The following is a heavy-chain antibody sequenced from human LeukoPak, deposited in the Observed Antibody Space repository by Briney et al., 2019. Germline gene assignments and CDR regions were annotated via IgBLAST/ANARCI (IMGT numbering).Heavy chain of an antibody. Sequence: GGSLRLSCAASGFPFSSHWLSWFRQSPGKGLEWVAHISHDGSERHYVDSVKGRFTISRDNARNSQFLQMNSLRVDDTAVYYCASGGGWVFFNWGQGTLVTVSS. V-gene: IGHV3-7*01. J-gene: IGHJ4*02. CDR1: GFPFSSHW. CDR3: ASGGGWVFFN. CDR2: ISHDGSER. D-gene: IGHD6-19*01.